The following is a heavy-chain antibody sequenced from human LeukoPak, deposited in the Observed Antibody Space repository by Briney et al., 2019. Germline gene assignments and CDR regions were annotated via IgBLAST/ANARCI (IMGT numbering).Heavy chain of an antibody. CDR3: ARGVRRPQVVPADPYYYYYMDV. Sequence: ASVKVSCKASGYTFTSYGISWVRQAPGQGLEWMGWISAYNGNTNYAQKLQGRVTITADESTSTAYMELSSLRSEDTAVYYCARGVRRPQVVPADPYYYYYMDVWGKGTTVTISS. V-gene: IGHV1-18*01. J-gene: IGHJ6*03. D-gene: IGHD2-2*01. CDR1: GYTFTSYG. CDR2: ISAYNGNT.